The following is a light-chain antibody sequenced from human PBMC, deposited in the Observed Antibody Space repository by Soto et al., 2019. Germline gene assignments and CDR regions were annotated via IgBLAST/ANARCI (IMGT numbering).Light chain of an antibody. V-gene: IGKV1-5*03. CDR3: QQYNSYL. J-gene: IGKJ5*01. CDR1: QSISSW. Sequence: DIHMTLSPSTLSASVGDRVTITCRASQSISSWLAWYQQKPGKAPKLLIYKASSLESGVPSRFSGSGSGTEFTLTISSLQPDDFATYYCQQYNSYLFGQGTRLEIK. CDR2: KAS.